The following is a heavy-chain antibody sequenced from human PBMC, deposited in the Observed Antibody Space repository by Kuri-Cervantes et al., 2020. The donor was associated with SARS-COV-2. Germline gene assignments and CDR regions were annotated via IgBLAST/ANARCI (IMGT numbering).Heavy chain of an antibody. D-gene: IGHD2/OR15-2a*01. CDR3: ARAVKRFDY. V-gene: IGHV4-30-2*01. CDR1: GGSISSGGYS. J-gene: IGHJ4*02. CDR2: INHSGST. Sequence: SETLSLTCAVSGGSISSGGYSWSWIRQPPGKGLEWIGEINHSGSTNYNPSLKSRVTISVDTSKNQFSLKLSSVTAADTAVYYCARAVKRFDYWGQGTLVTVSS.